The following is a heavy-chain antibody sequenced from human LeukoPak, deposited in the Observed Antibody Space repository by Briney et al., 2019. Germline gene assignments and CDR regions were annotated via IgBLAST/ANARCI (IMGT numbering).Heavy chain of an antibody. D-gene: IGHD6-13*01. CDR2: IKQDGSEK. V-gene: IGHV3-7*01. Sequence: GGSLRLSCAASGFTFSSYWMSWVRQAPGKGLEWVANIKQDGSEKYYVDSVKGRFTISRDNAKNSLYLQMNSLRAEDTAVYYCARVIAAAGTWGPYYFDYWGQGTLVTVSS. CDR1: GFTFSSYW. J-gene: IGHJ4*02. CDR3: ARVIAAAGTWGPYYFDY.